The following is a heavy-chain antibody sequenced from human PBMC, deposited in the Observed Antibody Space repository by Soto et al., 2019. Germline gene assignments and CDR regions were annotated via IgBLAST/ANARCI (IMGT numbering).Heavy chain of an antibody. Sequence: EVQLVESGGGLVKPGGSLRLSCAASGFNFSAYTINWIRHVPGRGLEWVSSISGGSTYIFYADSLRGRFTISRDNAKNPVSLQMRSLSADDTAVYYCARDRGTRQYFSSWGQGTLVSVSP. CDR3: ARDRGTRQYFSS. D-gene: IGHD6-25*01. CDR1: GFNFSAYT. V-gene: IGHV3-21*01. J-gene: IGHJ4*02. CDR2: ISGGSTYI.